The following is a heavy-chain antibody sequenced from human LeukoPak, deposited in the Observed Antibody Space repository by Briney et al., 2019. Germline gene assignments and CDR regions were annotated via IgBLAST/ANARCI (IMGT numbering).Heavy chain of an antibody. CDR2: IYPGDSDT. J-gene: IGHJ3*01. CDR1: GDSFTGHW. V-gene: IGHV5-51*01. CDR3: ARYGKSGTYSHGFDV. D-gene: IGHD3-10*01. Sequence: GESLKISCEAFGDSFTGHWIGWVRQMPGRGLEFMGTIYPGDSDTRYRPSFEGRVSISVDKSISTAYLQWSGLKASDTAMYYCARYGKSGTYSHGFDVWGQGTMVIVSS.